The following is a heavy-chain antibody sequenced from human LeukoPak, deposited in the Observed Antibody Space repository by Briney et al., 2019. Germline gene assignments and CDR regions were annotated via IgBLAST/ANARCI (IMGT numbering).Heavy chain of an antibody. CDR2: ISSSSSYI. CDR3: ARDPWGPTTYDSSARDSLDY. J-gene: IGHJ4*02. Sequence: GGSLRLSCAASGFTFSSYSMNWVRQAPGKGLEWVSSISSSSSYIYYADSVKGRFTISRDNSRNTVYMQMSSLRTEDTAVYYCARDPWGPTTYDSSARDSLDYWGQGTLVTVSS. D-gene: IGHD3-22*01. CDR1: GFTFSSYS. V-gene: IGHV3-21*01.